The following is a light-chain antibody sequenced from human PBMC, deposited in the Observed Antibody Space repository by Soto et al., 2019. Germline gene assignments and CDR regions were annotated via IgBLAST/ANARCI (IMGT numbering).Light chain of an antibody. J-gene: IGLJ1*01. CDR2: EVS. V-gene: IGLV2-8*01. CDR1: SSDVGGYRY. Sequence: QSALTQPPSASGSPGQSVTISCTGTSSDVGGYRYVSWYQQHPGKAPKLIIYEVSKRPSGVPDRFSGSKSGNTASLTVSGLQAEDEADYYCNSYAGGRYVFASRSEVTLL. CDR3: NSYAGGRYV.